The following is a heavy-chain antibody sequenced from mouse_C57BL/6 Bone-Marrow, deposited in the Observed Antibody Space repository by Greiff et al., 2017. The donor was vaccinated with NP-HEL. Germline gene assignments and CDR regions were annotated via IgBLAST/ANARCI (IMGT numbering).Heavy chain of an antibody. Sequence: VQLQQPGAELVRPGTSVKLSCKASGYTFTSYWMHWVKQRPGQGLEWIGVIDPSDSYTNYNQKFTGKATLTVDTSSSTAYMQVSSLTSEDSAVYYCAQLRPLAYWGQGTLVTVSA. D-gene: IGHD1-2*01. V-gene: IGHV1-59*01. CDR2: IDPSDSYT. CDR1: GYTFTSYW. J-gene: IGHJ3*01. CDR3: AQLRPLAY.